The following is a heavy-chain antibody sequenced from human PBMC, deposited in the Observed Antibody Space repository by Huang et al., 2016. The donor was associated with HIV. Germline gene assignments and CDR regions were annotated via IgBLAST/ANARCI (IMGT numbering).Heavy chain of an antibody. V-gene: IGHV7-4-1*02. D-gene: IGHD3-3*01. CDR2: INTNTGNP. Sequence: QVQLVQSGSELKKPGASVKVSCKASGYTFTSYAMNWVRQAPGQGLEWMGCINTNTGNPTYAQGCTGRYVFSLDSSVSTAYLQISSLKAEDTAVDYCASSPREVFGVFDYWGQGTLVTVSS. CDR3: ASSPREVFGVFDY. J-gene: IGHJ4*02. CDR1: GYTFTSYA.